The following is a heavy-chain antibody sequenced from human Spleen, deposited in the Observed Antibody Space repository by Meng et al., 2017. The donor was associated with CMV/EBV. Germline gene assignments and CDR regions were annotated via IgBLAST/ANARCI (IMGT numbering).Heavy chain of an antibody. CDR2: ISGGGDNT. CDR1: LSGEA. V-gene: IGHV3-23*01. Sequence: LSGEAMSGGREAPGKGLEWVSSISGGGDNTYYTDFVEGRFTISRDNSKGTLYLQMNSLRVEDTAVYYCAKHQHYDIVTGYSRANWFDPWGLGTLVTVSS. CDR3: AKHQHYDIVTGYSRANWFDP. J-gene: IGHJ5*02. D-gene: IGHD3-9*01.